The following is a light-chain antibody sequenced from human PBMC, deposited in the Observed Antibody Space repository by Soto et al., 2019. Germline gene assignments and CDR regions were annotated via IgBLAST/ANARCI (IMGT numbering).Light chain of an antibody. Sequence: QSALTQPASVSGSPGQSITISCTGTSSDVGGYNYVSWYQQHPGKAPKLMIYDVSNRPSGVSNRFSGSKSGNTASLTISGPQAEDEADYYCSSYTSSSTLGPYVFGTGTKLTVL. CDR1: SSDVGGYNY. CDR3: SSYTSSSTLGPYV. CDR2: DVS. J-gene: IGLJ1*01. V-gene: IGLV2-14*01.